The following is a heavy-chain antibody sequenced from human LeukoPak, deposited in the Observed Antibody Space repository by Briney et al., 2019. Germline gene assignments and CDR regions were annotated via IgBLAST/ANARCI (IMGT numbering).Heavy chain of an antibody. CDR1: GFTFSSYW. D-gene: IGHD3-10*01. Sequence: GGSLRLSCAASGFTFSSYWMSWVRQAPGKGLEWVANIKQDGSEKYYVDSVKGRFTISRDNAKNSLYLQMNSLRAEDTAVYYCARDNGEYGSGSYYFDYWGQGTLVTVSS. V-gene: IGHV3-7*01. CDR2: IKQDGSEK. CDR3: ARDNGEYGSGSYYFDY. J-gene: IGHJ4*02.